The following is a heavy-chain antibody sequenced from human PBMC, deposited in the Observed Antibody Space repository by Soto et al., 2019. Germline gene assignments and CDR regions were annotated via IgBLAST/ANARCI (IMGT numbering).Heavy chain of an antibody. CDR1: GASVINDY. J-gene: IGHJ3*01. Sequence: QVQLQESGPGVVKPSGTLSLTCTVTGASVINDYWNWIRQPPGKGLEWIGFVYDSGSTSYNSSLKSRLTISVDTSKTQCSLKLSSVTAADTAVYYCVRQVGATGSYSYAVWGQGTMVTVSS. CDR3: VRQVGATGSYSYAV. V-gene: IGHV4-59*02. D-gene: IGHD1-26*01. CDR2: VYDSGST.